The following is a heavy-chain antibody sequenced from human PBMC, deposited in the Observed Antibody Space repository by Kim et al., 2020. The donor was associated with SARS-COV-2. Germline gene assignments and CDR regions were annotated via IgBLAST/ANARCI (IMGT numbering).Heavy chain of an antibody. Sequence: LKSRVTISVDTSKNQFSLKLSSVTAADTAVYYCARHGLSRWLQLRAGFDYWGQGTLVTVSS. CDR3: ARHGLSRWLQLRAGFDY. D-gene: IGHD5-12*01. V-gene: IGHV4-39*01. J-gene: IGHJ4*02.